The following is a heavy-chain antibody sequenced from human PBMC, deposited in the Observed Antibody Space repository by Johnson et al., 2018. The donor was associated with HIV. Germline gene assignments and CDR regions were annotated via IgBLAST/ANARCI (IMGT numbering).Heavy chain of an antibody. V-gene: IGHV3-30*07. CDR3: TTVDLYYDYVWGRYRSHAFDI. CDR2: ISYDGSNK. D-gene: IGHD3-16*02. Sequence: VQLVESGGGVVQPGRSLRLSCAASGFTFSRYSMHWVRQAPGKGLQWVAVISYDGSNKYYADSAKGRFTISRDNSKNTLYLQMKSLKTEDTGVYYCTTVDLYYDYVWGRYRSHAFDIWGQGTMVTVSS. J-gene: IGHJ3*02. CDR1: GFTFSRYS.